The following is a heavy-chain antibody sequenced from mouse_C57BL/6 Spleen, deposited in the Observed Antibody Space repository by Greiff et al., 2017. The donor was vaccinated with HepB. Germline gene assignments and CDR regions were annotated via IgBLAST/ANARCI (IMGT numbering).Heavy chain of an antibody. Sequence: VQLVESGPELVKPGASVKISCKASGYAFSSSWMNWVKQRPGKGLEWIGRIYPGDGDTNYNGKFKGKATLTADKSSSTAYMQLSSLTSEDSAVYFCARLSGYYAFDYWGQGTTLTVSS. D-gene: IGHD2-3*01. CDR1: GYAFSSSW. J-gene: IGHJ2*01. V-gene: IGHV1-82*01. CDR2: IYPGDGDT. CDR3: ARLSGYYAFDY.